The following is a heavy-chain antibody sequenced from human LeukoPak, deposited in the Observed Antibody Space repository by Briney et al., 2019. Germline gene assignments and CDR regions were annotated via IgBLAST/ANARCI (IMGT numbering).Heavy chain of an antibody. CDR3: ARGELNFDWLLSLDY. V-gene: IGHV1-18*01. CDR1: GYTFTSYG. Sequence: ASVKVSCKASGYTFTSYGISWVRQAPGQGLEWMGWISAYNGNTNYAQKLQGRVTMTTDTSTSTAYMELRSLRSDDTAVYYCARGELNFDWLLSLDYWGQGTLVTVSS. D-gene: IGHD3-9*01. J-gene: IGHJ4*02. CDR2: ISAYNGNT.